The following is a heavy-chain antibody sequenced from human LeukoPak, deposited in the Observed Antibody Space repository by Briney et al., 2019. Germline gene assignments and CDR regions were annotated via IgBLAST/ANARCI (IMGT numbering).Heavy chain of an antibody. CDR2: IIPIFGTA. Sequence: SVKVSCKASGGTFSSYAISWMRQAPGQGLEWMGRIIPIFGTANYAQKFQGRVTITTDESTSTAYMELSSLRSEDTAVYYCARDPNGYDSSGYQGYWGQGTLVTVSS. J-gene: IGHJ4*02. D-gene: IGHD3-22*01. V-gene: IGHV1-69*05. CDR1: GGTFSSYA. CDR3: ARDPNGYDSSGYQGY.